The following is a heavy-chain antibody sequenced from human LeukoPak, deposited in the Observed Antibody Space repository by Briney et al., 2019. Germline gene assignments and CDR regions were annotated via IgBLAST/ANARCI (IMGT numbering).Heavy chain of an antibody. D-gene: IGHD2-2*02. V-gene: IGHV3-9*01. J-gene: IGHJ5*02. CDR1: GFTFDDYA. Sequence: GRSLRLSCAASGFTFDDYAMHWVRQAPGKGLEWVSGISWNSGSIGYADSVKGRFTISRDNAKNSLYLQMNSLRAEDTALYYCAKGGYQLLYDWFDPWGQGTLVTVSS. CDR3: AKGGYQLLYDWFDP. CDR2: ISWNSGSI.